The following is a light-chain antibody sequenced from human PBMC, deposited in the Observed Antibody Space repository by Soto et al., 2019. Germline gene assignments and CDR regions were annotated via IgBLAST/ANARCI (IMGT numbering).Light chain of an antibody. CDR1: QSVSSD. CDR2: GAS. V-gene: IGKV3-20*01. J-gene: IGKJ5*01. Sequence: DIVVTQSPATLSVSPGERATLSCRASQSVSSDLAWYQHKTGQAPSLLMSGASSRATGIPDRFSGSGSETDFTLTISRLEPEDFALYYCQHYQVGQPIAFGRGTRLEIK. CDR3: QHYQVGQPIA.